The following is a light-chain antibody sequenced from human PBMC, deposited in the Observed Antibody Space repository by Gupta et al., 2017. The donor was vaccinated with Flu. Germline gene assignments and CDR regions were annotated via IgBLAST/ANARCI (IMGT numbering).Light chain of an antibody. CDR2: AAS. CDR1: QTISNY. V-gene: IGKV1-39*01. CDR3: QQSYNNPQVT. Sequence: DIQMTQSPSSLSASIGDRVTITCRASQTISNYLNWYQQKPGKAPKLLIYAASSWQSGVPSRFSGSGSGTDFTLTISSRQPEDFATYYCQQSYNNPQVTFGHGTKVDVK. J-gene: IGKJ3*01.